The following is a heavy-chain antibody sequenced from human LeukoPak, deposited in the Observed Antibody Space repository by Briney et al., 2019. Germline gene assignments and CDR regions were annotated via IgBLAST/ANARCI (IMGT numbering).Heavy chain of an antibody. CDR1: GASISSGGYY. V-gene: IGHV4-31*03. CDR3: ARAGSGWYPDY. D-gene: IGHD6-19*01. J-gene: IGHJ4*02. Sequence: PSQTLSLTCTVSGASISSGGYYWSCIRQHPGKGLEWIGYIYYSGSTYYNPSLKSRVTISVDTSKNQFSLKLSSVTAADTAVYYCARAGSGWYPDYWGQGTLVTVSS. CDR2: IYYSGST.